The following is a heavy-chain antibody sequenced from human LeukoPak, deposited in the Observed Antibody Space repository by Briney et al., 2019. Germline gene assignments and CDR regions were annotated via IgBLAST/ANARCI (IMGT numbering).Heavy chain of an antibody. Sequence: SETLSLTCTVSGGSISSYYWSWIRQPPGKGLEWIGYIYYSGSTNYNPSLKSRVTISVDTSKNQFSLKLSSVTAADTAVYYCARDVGDYYDSSGHSLDWFDPWGQGTLVTVSS. CDR2: IYYSGST. CDR1: GGSISSYY. CDR3: ARDVGDYYDSSGHSLDWFDP. J-gene: IGHJ5*02. V-gene: IGHV4-59*01. D-gene: IGHD3-22*01.